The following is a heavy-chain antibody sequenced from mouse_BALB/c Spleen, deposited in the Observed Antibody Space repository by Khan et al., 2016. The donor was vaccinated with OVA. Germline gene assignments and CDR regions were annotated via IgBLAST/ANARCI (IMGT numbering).Heavy chain of an antibody. CDR1: GFTFSSFA. Sequence: EVELVESGGGLVKPGGSLKLSCAASGFTFSSFAMSWVRQTPEMRLEWVASITSDASYTYYPDSVKGRFTISRDNAKNTLYLQMSSLRSEDTAMYYCARHNYGPFAYWGQGTLVTVSA. V-gene: IGHV5-9-3*01. J-gene: IGHJ3*01. CDR3: ARHNYGPFAY. D-gene: IGHD1-1*01. CDR2: ITSDASYT.